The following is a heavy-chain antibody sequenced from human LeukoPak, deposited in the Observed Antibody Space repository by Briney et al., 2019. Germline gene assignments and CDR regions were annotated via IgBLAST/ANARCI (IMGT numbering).Heavy chain of an antibody. CDR2: MNPNSGST. V-gene: IGHV1-8*01. CDR3: ARGRFSTIYHSSGEKFDP. J-gene: IGHJ5*02. D-gene: IGHD6-19*01. Sequence: ASVKVSCKASGYTFTSYDINWVRQATGQGLEWMGWMNPNSGSTGYAQKFQGRVTMTRNTSISTAYMELSSLRSEDTAVYYCARGRFSTIYHSSGEKFDPWGQGTLVTVSS. CDR1: GYTFTSYD.